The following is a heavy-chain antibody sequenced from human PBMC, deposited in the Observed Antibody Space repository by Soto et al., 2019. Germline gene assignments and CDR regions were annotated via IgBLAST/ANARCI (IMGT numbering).Heavy chain of an antibody. CDR1: LFTFSSYW. CDR3: ARARAAAGTSYYYYYMDV. CDR2: IKQDGSEK. J-gene: IGHJ6*03. Sequence: PVWSLRLSCSSSLFTFSSYWMSLVLHSPFKLLELVANIKQDGSEKYYVDSVKGRLTISRDNAKNSLYLQMNSLRAEDTAVYYFARARAAAGTSYYYYYMDVWGKGTTVTVSS. D-gene: IGHD6-13*01. V-gene: IGHV3-7*01.